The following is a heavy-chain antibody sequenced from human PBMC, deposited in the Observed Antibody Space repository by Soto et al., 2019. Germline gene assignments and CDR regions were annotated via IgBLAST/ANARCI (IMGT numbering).Heavy chain of an antibody. Sequence: QITLKESGPTLVKPTQTLTLICTFSGFSFTTDGMGVGWIRQPPGKALDWLALIYWDDDKRYSPSLKSRLTITTDATINQGVLTLTNMDPVDTTNYYCAHLYWDASGTRSYFDVCGQGTLVTVSS. D-gene: IGHD1-26*01. CDR1: GFSFTTDGMG. CDR2: IYWDDDK. J-gene: IGHJ4*02. CDR3: AHLYWDASGTRSYFDV. V-gene: IGHV2-5*02.